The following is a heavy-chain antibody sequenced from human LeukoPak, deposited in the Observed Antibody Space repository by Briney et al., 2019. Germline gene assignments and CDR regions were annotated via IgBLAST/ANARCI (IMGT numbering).Heavy chain of an antibody. CDR1: GFTFSGSA. J-gene: IGHJ4*02. D-gene: IGHD4-17*01. V-gene: IGHV3-73*01. CDR2: IRGKANSYAT. Sequence: AGGSLRLSCAASGFTFSGSAIHWVRQASGKGLEWVGRIRGKANSYATAYAASVKGRFTISRDDSKNTAYLQMNSLKTEDTAVYYCTRGVTVTKEIDYWGQGTLVTVSS. CDR3: TRGVTVTKEIDY.